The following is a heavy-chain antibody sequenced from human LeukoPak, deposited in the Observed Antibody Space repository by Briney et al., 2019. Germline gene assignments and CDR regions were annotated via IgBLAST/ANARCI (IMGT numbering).Heavy chain of an antibody. D-gene: IGHD2-2*01. V-gene: IGHV7-4-1*01. J-gene: IGHJ5*02. CDR2: INTNTGNP. CDR1: GYTFTSYD. Sequence: ASVKVSCKASGYTFTSYDINWVRQATGQGLEWMGWINTNTGNPTYAQGFTGRFVFSLDTSVSTAYLQICSLKAEDTAVYYCARYCSSTSCYSWFDPWGQGTLVTVSS. CDR3: ARYCSSTSCYSWFDP.